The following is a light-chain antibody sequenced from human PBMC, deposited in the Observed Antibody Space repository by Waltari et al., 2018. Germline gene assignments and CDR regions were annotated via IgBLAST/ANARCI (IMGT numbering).Light chain of an antibody. Sequence: QSVLTQPPSVSGTPGQGVTTSCSGSASHIGNNLVNWYQQFPGKAPKLLIYRRDQRPSGAPDRFSGSKSGTSASLAISGLQSEDEADYYCAAWDDSLNGRWVFGGGTKVTVL. CDR1: ASHIGNNL. CDR3: AAWDDSLNGRWV. J-gene: IGLJ3*02. CDR2: RRD. V-gene: IGLV1-44*01.